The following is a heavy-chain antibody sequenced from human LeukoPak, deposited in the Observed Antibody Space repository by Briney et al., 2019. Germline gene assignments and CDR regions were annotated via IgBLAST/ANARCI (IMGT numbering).Heavy chain of an antibody. V-gene: IGHV3-53*01. CDR2: IYSGGKV. J-gene: IGHJ4*02. D-gene: IGHD2-15*01. CDR3: AGRHCSGGGCYFAGADPFDY. Sequence: GGSLRLSCAASGFTVSSTYMSWVRQAPGKGLEWVSVIYSGGKVYYIDSVKGRFTISRDISKNTLYLQMNSLRVEDTAVYFCAGRHCSGGGCYFAGADPFDYWGQGTLVTVSS. CDR1: GFTVSSTY.